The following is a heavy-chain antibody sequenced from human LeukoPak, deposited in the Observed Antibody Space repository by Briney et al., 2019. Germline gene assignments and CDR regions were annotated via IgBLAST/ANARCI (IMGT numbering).Heavy chain of an antibody. J-gene: IGHJ4*02. CDR1: GGSISSGGYS. V-gene: IGHV4-30-2*01. D-gene: IGHD4-17*01. CDR3: ARNYGDLYYFDY. Sequence: SETLSLTCAVSGGSISSGGYSWSWIRQPRGKGLEWIGYIYHSGSTYYNPSLKSRVTISVDRSKNQFSLKLSSVTAADTAVYYCARNYGDLYYFDYWGQGTLVTVSS. CDR2: IYHSGST.